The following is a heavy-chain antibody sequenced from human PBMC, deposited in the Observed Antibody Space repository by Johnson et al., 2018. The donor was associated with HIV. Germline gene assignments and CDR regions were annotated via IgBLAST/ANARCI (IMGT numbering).Heavy chain of an antibody. V-gene: IGHV3-7*01. CDR3: ARGGLTYYYDSSGYPDAFDI. CDR2: IKQDGSEK. D-gene: IGHD3-22*01. Sequence: VQLVESGGGLVQPGGSLRLSCAASGFTFSSYWMSWVRQAPGKGLEWVANIKQDGSEKYYVDSVKGRFTISRDNAKNSLYLQMNSLRAEDTAVYYCARGGLTYYYDSSGYPDAFDIWGQGTMVTVSS. J-gene: IGHJ3*02. CDR1: GFTFSSYW.